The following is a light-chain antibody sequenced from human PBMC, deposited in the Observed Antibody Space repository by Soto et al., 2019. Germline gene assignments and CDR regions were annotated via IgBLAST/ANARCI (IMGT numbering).Light chain of an antibody. CDR1: RVGTES. Sequence: SYELTQPPSVSVAPGQTARITCGGGRVGTESVHWYQQKPGQAPVLVVYDDSNRPSGIPERFSGSNSANTATLTITRVAAGDEADYYGQLWDTISDRYVFGTGTKVTVL. CDR2: DDS. V-gene: IGLV3-21*02. CDR3: QLWDTISDRYV. J-gene: IGLJ1*01.